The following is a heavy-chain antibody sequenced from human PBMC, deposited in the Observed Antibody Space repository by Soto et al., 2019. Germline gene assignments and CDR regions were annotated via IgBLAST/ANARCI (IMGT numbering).Heavy chain of an antibody. V-gene: IGHV4-61*01. D-gene: IGHD5-18*01. CDR2: IYYSGST. Sequence: SETLSLTCTVSGGSVSSGSYYWSWIWQPPGKGLEWIGYIYYSGSTNYNPPLKSRVTISVDTSKNQFSLKLSSVTAADTAVYYCASSGYSYQAPFDYWGQGTLVTVSS. CDR3: ASSGYSYQAPFDY. J-gene: IGHJ4*02. CDR1: GGSVSSGSYY.